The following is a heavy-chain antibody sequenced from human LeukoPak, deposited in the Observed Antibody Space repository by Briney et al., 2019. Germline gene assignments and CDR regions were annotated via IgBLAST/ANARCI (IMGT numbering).Heavy chain of an antibody. V-gene: IGHV3-23*01. D-gene: IGHD3-3*01. CDR3: ARVNDDYYYYGMDV. CDR1: GFTFSSYA. Sequence: GSLRLSCAASGFTFSSYAMSWVRQAPGKGLEWVSAISGSGGSTYYADSVKGRFTISRDNSKNTLYLQMNSLRAEDTAVYYRARVNDDYYYYGMDVWGQGTTVTVSS. CDR2: ISGSGGST. J-gene: IGHJ6*02.